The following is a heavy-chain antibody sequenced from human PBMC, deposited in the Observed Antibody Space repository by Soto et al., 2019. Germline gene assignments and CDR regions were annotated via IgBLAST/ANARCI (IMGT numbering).Heavy chain of an antibody. CDR1: GGTFSSYA. CDR2: IIPIFGTA. Sequence: ASVKVSCKASGGTFSSYAISWVRQAPGQGLEWMGGIIPIFGTADYAQKFQGRVTITADESTSTAYMELSSLRSEDTAVYYCAREGRADYYGMDVWGQGTTVTVSS. D-gene: IGHD6-19*01. J-gene: IGHJ6*02. V-gene: IGHV1-69*13. CDR3: AREGRADYYGMDV.